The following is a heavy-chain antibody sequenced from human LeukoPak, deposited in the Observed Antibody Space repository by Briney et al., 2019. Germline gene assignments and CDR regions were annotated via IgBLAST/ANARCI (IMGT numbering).Heavy chain of an antibody. D-gene: IGHD3-22*01. CDR3: ARQRGYYDSSGYYPDY. Sequence: PSETLSLTCTVSGGSISSSSYYWGWIRQPPGKGLEWIGSIYYSGSTYYNPSLKSRVTISADTSKNQFSLKLSSVTAADTAVYYCARQRGYYDSSGYYPDYCGQGTLVTVSS. V-gene: IGHV4-39*01. CDR1: GGSISSSSYY. J-gene: IGHJ4*02. CDR2: IYYSGST.